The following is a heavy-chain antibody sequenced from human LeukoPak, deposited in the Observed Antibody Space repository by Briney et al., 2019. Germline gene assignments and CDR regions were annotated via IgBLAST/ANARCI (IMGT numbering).Heavy chain of an antibody. Sequence: SETLSLTCTVSGGSISNYYWSWIRQPPGKGLEWIGYIYYSGSTNYNPSLKSRVTIAEGTSKNQFSLKLSSVTAADTAVYYCARGREGYISAFDYWDQGTLVTVSS. J-gene: IGHJ4*02. CDR3: ARGREGYISAFDY. CDR1: GGSISNYY. D-gene: IGHD5-24*01. V-gene: IGHV4-59*01. CDR2: IYYSGST.